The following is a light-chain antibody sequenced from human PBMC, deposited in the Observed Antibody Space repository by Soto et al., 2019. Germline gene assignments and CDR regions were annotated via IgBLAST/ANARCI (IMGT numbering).Light chain of an antibody. V-gene: IGKV3-11*01. CDR2: DAS. Sequence: EVVLTQSPATLSLSPGERATLSCRASQSVSSYLAWYQQKPGQPPRLLIYDASNRAADIPARFSGSGSGTDFTLTISSLEPEDSAVYYCQQRTHWPPITFGQGSRLEIK. CDR3: QQRTHWPPIT. CDR1: QSVSSY. J-gene: IGKJ5*01.